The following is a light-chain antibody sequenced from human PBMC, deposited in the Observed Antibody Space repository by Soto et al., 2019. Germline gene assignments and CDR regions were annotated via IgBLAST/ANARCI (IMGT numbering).Light chain of an antibody. CDR2: GAS. CDR1: QSISSSY. V-gene: IGKV3-15*01. CDR3: QQYSNWPPGT. Sequence: EIVMTQSPATLSVSPGERATLSCRASQSISSSYLAWYQQKPGQAPRLLIYGASTRATGIPARFSGSGSGTEFTLTISSLQSEDFAVYYCQQYSNWPPGTFGQGTKVEIK. J-gene: IGKJ1*01.